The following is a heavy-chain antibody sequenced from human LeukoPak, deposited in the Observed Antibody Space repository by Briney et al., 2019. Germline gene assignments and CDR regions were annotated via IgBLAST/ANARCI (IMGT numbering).Heavy chain of an antibody. Sequence: GGSLRLSCTASGFSFSSYAMSWVRQAPGKGLEWVSTTSGSGDSTYYADSVKGRFTISRDNSKNTLYLQMNSLRAEDTAVYYCARDDYSINGMDVWGQGTTVTVSS. D-gene: IGHD4-11*01. CDR1: GFSFSSYA. V-gene: IGHV3-23*01. CDR3: ARDDYSINGMDV. J-gene: IGHJ6*02. CDR2: TSGSGDST.